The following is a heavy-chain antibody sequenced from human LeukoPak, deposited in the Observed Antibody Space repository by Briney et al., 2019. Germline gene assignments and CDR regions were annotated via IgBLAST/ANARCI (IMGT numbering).Heavy chain of an antibody. CDR2: SSGNGGST. J-gene: IGHJ4*02. D-gene: IGHD2-2*01. CDR3: AKGVLGYCSSTSCYGLDY. Sequence: PGGSLRLSCAASGFTFSSYAMSWVRQAPGKGLGWVSASSGNGGSTYYADSVKGRFTISRDNSKNTLYLQSNSLRAEDTAVYYCAKGVLGYCSSTSCYGLDYWGQGTLVTVSS. V-gene: IGHV3-23*01. CDR1: GFTFSSYA.